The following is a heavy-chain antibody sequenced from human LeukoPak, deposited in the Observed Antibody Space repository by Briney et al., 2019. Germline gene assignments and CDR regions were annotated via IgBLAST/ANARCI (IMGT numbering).Heavy chain of an antibody. J-gene: IGHJ3*02. CDR3: AREGGRGQLSRSPNDAFDI. D-gene: IGHD3-16*01. V-gene: IGHV1-18*01. CDR2: ISAYNGNT. CDR1: GYTFTSYG. Sequence: ASVKVSCKASGYTFTSYGINWVRQAPGQGLEWMGWISAYNGNTNYAQRLQDGVTMTTDTSTSTDYMELRSLRSEDTAVYYCAREGGRGQLSRSPNDAFDIWGQGTMVTVSS.